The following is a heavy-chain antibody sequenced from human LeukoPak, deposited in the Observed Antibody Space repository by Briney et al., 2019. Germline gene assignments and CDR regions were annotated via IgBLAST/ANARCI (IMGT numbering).Heavy chain of an antibody. CDR2: VDGATNV. D-gene: IGHD4-23*01. J-gene: IGHJ3*01. CDR3: ARNGGNGGLDV. Sequence: GGSLRLSCAASGFTFSNYGMHWVRQGTGKGLEWVSAVDGATNVYYAGPVQGRFSISRDNAKNSLYLQMDSLRAGDTAVYYCARNGGNGGLDVWGQGTMVTVSS. CDR1: GFTFSNYG. V-gene: IGHV3-13*01.